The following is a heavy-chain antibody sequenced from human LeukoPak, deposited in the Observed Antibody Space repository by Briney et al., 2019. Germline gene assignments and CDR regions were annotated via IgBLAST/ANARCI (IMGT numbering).Heavy chain of an antibody. CDR2: ISSSSSTI. Sequence: PGGSLRLSCAASGFTFSSYSMNRVRQAPGKGLEWVSYISSSSSTIYYADSVKGRFTISRDNAKNSLYLQMISLRAEDTAVYYCARGRNLVATSGYFDYWGQGTLVTVSS. D-gene: IGHD5-12*01. J-gene: IGHJ4*02. CDR3: ARGRNLVATSGYFDY. V-gene: IGHV3-48*04. CDR1: GFTFSSYS.